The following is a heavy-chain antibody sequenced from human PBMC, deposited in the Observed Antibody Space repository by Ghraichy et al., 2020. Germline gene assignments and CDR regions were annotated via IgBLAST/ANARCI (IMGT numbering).Heavy chain of an antibody. Sequence: SETLSLTCTVSGGSISSHYWSWIRPPPGNLLEWIGYLYSIGTTNYNPSLKSRVPISVDTSQNQFSLKLSSVTAASPAVYYCSRGRASSSNNCQPLGYYGMDVRGQGTTVTGSS. CDR3: SRGRASSSNNCQPLGYYGMDV. CDR1: GGSISSHY. D-gene: IGHD2-2*01. CDR2: LYSIGTT. J-gene: IGHJ6*02. V-gene: IGHV4-59*11.